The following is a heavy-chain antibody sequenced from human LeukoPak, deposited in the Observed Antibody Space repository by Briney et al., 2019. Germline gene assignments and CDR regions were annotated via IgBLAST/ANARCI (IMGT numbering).Heavy chain of an antibody. CDR2: IKQGGSII. J-gene: IGHJ4*02. CDR1: GFTFSNYW. CDR3: ARIGYSGSSNDY. Sequence: GGSLRLSCAASGFTFSNYWMTWVRQAPGKGLEWLANIKQGGSIIYYVDSVKGRFTISRDNSKNSLYLQMNSLRVEDTALYYCARIGYSGSSNDYWGQGTLVTVSS. V-gene: IGHV3-7*01. D-gene: IGHD6-6*01.